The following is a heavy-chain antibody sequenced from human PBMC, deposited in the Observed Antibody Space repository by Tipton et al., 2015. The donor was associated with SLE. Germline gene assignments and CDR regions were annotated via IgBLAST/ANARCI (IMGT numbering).Heavy chain of an antibody. CDR3: ARSSFGGLVVTADAFDL. V-gene: IGHV3-7*01. CDR1: GFTFTSYM. J-gene: IGHJ3*01. D-gene: IGHD3-16*02. CDR2: LKEDDTEI. Sequence: SLRLSCAASGFTFTSYMMSWVRQAPGKGVAWVAKLKEDDTEISYVDSVKGRFTISRDNAKNSLYLQMNSLRVEDTAEYYCARSSFGGLVVTADAFDLWGQGTIVTVSS.